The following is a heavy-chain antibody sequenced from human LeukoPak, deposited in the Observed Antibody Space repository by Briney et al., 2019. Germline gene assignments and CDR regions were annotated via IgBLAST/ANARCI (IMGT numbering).Heavy chain of an antibody. J-gene: IGHJ4*02. CDR3: ASHLWFGGLTFDY. Sequence: SETLSLTCTVSGGSISSYYWSWIRQPPGKGLEWIGYIYYSGSTNYNPSLKSRVTISVDTSKNQFSLKLSSVTAADTAVYYCASHLWFGGLTFDYWGQGTLVTVSS. CDR1: GGSISSYY. V-gene: IGHV4-59*01. CDR2: IYYSGST. D-gene: IGHD3-10*01.